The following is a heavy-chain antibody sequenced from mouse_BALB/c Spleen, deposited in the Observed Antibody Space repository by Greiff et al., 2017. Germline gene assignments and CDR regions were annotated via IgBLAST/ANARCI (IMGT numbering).Heavy chain of an antibody. J-gene: IGHJ4*01. D-gene: IGHD2-3*01. CDR2: ISNGGGST. CDR1: GFTFSSYT. CDR3: ARHDGYDAMDY. Sequence: EVKVVESGGGLVQPGGSLKLSCAASGFTFSSYTMSWVRQTPEKRLEWVAYISNGGGSTYYPDTVKGRFTISRDNAKNTLYLQMSSLKSEDTAMYYCARHDGYDAMDYWGQGTSVTVSS. V-gene: IGHV5-12-2*01.